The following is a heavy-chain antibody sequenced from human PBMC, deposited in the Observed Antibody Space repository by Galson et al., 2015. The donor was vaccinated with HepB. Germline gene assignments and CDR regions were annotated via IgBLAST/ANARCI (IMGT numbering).Heavy chain of an antibody. CDR3: ARVIRQYCGGDCGYFDL. V-gene: IGHV3-33*08. J-gene: IGHJ2*01. D-gene: IGHD2-21*02. Sequence: SLRLSCAASGFTFSSYGMHWVRQAPGTGLEWVAVIWYDGSNKYYAESVKGRFTISRDNSKNTLYLQMNSLRGEDTAVYYCARVIRQYCGGDCGYFDLWGRGTLVTVSS. CDR1: GFTFSSYG. CDR2: IWYDGSNK.